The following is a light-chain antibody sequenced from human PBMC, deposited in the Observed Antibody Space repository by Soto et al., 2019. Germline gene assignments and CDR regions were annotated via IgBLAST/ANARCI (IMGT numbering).Light chain of an antibody. J-gene: IGKJ1*01. CDR1: QRISNN. CDR2: AAS. V-gene: IGKV1-39*01. CDR3: QQSYGIPRT. Sequence: DIQMTQSPYSLSASVGDRVTITCRASQRISNNLNWYQQKPGKAPDLLIFAASNLQSGVPRRFSGSGSGTDFVLAISSLQPEDFATYFCQQSYGIPRTFGQGTKVEIK.